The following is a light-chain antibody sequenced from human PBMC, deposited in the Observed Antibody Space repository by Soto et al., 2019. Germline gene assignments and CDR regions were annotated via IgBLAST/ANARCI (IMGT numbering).Light chain of an antibody. CDR3: AAWDDSLSGLYV. V-gene: IGLV1-47*01. CDR2: RNN. J-gene: IGLJ1*01. Sequence: QSVLTQPPSASGTPVQRVTISCSGSRSNFGSNYVYWYQQLPGTAPKLLIYRNNQRPSGVPDRFSGSKSGTSASLAISGLRSEDEADYYCAAWDDSLSGLYVFGTGTKVTVL. CDR1: RSNFGSNY.